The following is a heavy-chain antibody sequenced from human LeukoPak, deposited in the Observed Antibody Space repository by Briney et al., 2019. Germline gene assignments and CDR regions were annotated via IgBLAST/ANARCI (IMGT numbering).Heavy chain of an antibody. CDR1: GGSISSGDYY. CDR2: IYYSGST. V-gene: IGHV4-30-4*01. CDR3: ARGRRYSDSSGYRTDKHAFDI. J-gene: IGHJ3*02. Sequence: KPSQTLSLTCTVSGGSISSGDYYWSWIRQPPGKGLEWIGYIYYSGSTYYNPSLKSRVTISVDTSKNQFSLNLSSVTAADTAVYYCARGRRYSDSSGYRTDKHAFDIWGQGTMVTVSS. D-gene: IGHD3-22*01.